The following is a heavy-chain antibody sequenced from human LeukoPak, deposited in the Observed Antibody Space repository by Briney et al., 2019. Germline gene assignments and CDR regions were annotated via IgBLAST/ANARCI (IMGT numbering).Heavy chain of an antibody. J-gene: IGHJ4*02. D-gene: IGHD1-26*01. V-gene: IGHV3-15*01. CDR1: GFNFSNAW. Sequence: PGGSLILSCAASGFNFSNAWMSWVRQAPGKGLEWVGRIKSKTDGGTTDYAAPVKGRFTISRDDSKNTLYLQMNSLKTEDTAVYYCTTALRWELPSFGYWGQGTLVTVSS. CDR2: IKSKTDGGTT. CDR3: TTALRWELPSFGY.